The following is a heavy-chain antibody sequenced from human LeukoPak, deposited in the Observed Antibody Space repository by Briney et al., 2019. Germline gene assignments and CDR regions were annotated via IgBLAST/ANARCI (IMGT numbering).Heavy chain of an antibody. Sequence: SETLSLTCAVYGGSFSGYYWSWIRQPPGKGLEWIGEINHSGSTNYNPSLKSRVTISVDTSKNQFSLKLSSVTAADTAVYYCARVRGGGYYDSETDYYMDVWGKGTTVTVSS. D-gene: IGHD3-22*01. CDR2: INHSGST. J-gene: IGHJ6*03. V-gene: IGHV4-34*01. CDR3: ARVRGGGYYDSETDYYMDV. CDR1: GGSFSGYY.